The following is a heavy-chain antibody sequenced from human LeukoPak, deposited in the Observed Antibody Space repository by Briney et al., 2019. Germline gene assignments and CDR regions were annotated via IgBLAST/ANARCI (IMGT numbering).Heavy chain of an antibody. V-gene: IGHV3-23*01. Sequence: PGGSLRLSCAGSGFIFSTYAMNWVRQAPGKGLEWVSGISGSGGSTFYADSVKGRFTISRDNSKDTLYLQMNSLRAEDTAVYYCAKGNTAFGSSWYGKAYYYMDVWGQGTLVTVSS. CDR1: GFIFSTYA. D-gene: IGHD2-2*01. CDR3: AKGNTAFGSSWYGKAYYYMDV. CDR2: ISGSGGST. J-gene: IGHJ6*03.